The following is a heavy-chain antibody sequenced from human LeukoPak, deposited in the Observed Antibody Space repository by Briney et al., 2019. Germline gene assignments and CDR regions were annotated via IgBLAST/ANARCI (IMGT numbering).Heavy chain of an antibody. CDR2: IYSGGST. D-gene: IGHD6-13*01. V-gene: IGHV3-66*04. CDR3: ARPRKQQQLVGYFDY. J-gene: IGHJ4*02. CDR1: GFTVSSNY. Sequence: GGSLRLSCAASGFTVSSNYMSWVRQAPGKGLEWVSVIYSGGSTYYADSVKGRFTISRDNSKNTLYLQMNSLRAEDTAVYYCARPRKQQQLVGYFDYWGQGTLVTVSS.